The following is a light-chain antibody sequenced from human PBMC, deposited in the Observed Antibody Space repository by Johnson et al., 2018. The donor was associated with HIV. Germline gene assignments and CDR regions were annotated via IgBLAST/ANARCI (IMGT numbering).Light chain of an antibody. CDR2: DNN. Sequence: QSVLTQPPSVSAAPGQKVTISCSGSTSNIGNNYISWYQHLPGTAPKLLIYDNNKRPSGIPDRFSGSKSGTSATLGITGLQTGDEADYYRGTWDSSLRSGFFGTGTKVTVL. CDR1: TSNIGNNY. V-gene: IGLV1-51*01. CDR3: GTWDSSLRSGF. J-gene: IGLJ1*01.